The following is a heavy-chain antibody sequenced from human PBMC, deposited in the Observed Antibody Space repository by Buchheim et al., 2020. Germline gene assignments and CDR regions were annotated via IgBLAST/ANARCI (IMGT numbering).Heavy chain of an antibody. CDR2: IKQDGSEK. Sequence: EVQLVESGGGLVQPGGSLRLSCAASGFTFSSYWMSWVRQAPGKGLEWVANIKQDGSEKYYVDSVKGRFTISRDNAKNSLYLQMNSLRAEDTAVYYCARDTRDFWSGYYYYYGMDVWGQGTT. V-gene: IGHV3-7*01. CDR3: ARDTRDFWSGYYYYYGMDV. J-gene: IGHJ6*02. D-gene: IGHD3-3*01. CDR1: GFTFSSYW.